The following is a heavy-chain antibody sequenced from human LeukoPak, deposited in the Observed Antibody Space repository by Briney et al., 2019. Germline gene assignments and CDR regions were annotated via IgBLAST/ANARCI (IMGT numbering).Heavy chain of an antibody. V-gene: IGHV3-21*01. D-gene: IGHD1-26*01. CDR1: GFTFSSYS. CDR3: ARDFAVLGAIHGDY. Sequence: GGSLRLSCAASGFTFSSYSMNWVRQAPGKGLEWVSSISSSSSYIYYADSVKGRFTISRDNAKNSLYLQMNSLRAEDTAVYYCARDFAVLGAIHGDYWGQGTLVTVSS. J-gene: IGHJ4*02. CDR2: ISSSSSYI.